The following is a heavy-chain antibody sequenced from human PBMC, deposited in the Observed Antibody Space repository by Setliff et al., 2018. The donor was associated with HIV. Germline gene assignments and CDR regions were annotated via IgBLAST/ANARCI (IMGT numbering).Heavy chain of an antibody. J-gene: IGHJ4*02. CDR3: AHNRDHSTGPYFYDY. CDR1: GFSLDTTGVG. Sequence: SGPTLVNPTQTLTLTCTFSGFSLDTTGVGVGWIRQPPGEALEWLALIYWNDDKRYNLSLKSRLTVTKDTSKKEVVVTMTNMDPVDTATYYCAHNRDHSTGPYFYDYWGQGTRVTVSS. CDR2: IYWNDDK. V-gene: IGHV2-5*01. D-gene: IGHD6-19*01.